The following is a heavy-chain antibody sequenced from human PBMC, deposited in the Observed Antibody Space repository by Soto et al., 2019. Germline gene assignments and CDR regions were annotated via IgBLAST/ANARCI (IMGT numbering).Heavy chain of an antibody. J-gene: IGHJ3*02. CDR1: GGFVTSGSYY. V-gene: IGHV4-34*01. Sequence: QVQLQQWGAGLLKPSETLSLTCAVYGGFVTSGSYYWSWIRQPPGKGLEWIGEMSHSGGTHFNPSLQSRVTISVDTSKNQFTLKMSSVTAADPALYYCARVERGTATTGVDAFDIWGTGTMVTVSS. CDR2: MSHSGGT. D-gene: IGHD1-1*01. CDR3: ARVERGTATTGVDAFDI.